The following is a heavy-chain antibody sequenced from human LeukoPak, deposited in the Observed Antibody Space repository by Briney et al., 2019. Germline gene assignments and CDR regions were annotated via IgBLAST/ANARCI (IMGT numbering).Heavy chain of an antibody. CDR2: IKPDGSQK. J-gene: IGHJ4*02. CDR1: GFTFSRCW. V-gene: IGHV3-7*01. D-gene: IGHD2-8*01. CDR3: ASSVMVDVGGAYDY. Sequence: SGGSLRLSCAASGFTFSRCWMKWVRQAPGKGLEWVANIKPDGSQKFYVDSVRGRFTISRDNAKNSLYLQMNSLRAEDTAVYYCASSVMVDVGGAYDYWGQGTLVTVSS.